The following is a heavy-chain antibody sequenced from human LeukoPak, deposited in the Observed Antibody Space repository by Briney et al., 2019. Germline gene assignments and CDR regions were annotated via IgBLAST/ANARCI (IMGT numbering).Heavy chain of an antibody. V-gene: IGHV3-11*05. Sequence: GGSLRLSCAASGFTFSDYYMSWIRQAPGKGLEWVSYISPSSSYTNYADSVKGRFTISRDNAKSSLYLQMNRLRAEDTAMYYCVRDWRSSGCFDYWGQGALVTVSS. CDR1: GFTFSDYY. CDR3: VRDWRSSGCFDY. CDR2: ISPSSSYT. D-gene: IGHD6-19*01. J-gene: IGHJ4*02.